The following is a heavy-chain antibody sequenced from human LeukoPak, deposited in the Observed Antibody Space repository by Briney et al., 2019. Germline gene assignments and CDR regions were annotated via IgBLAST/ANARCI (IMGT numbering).Heavy chain of an antibody. Sequence: SQTPSLTCTVSGGSISSGGYYWSWIRQHPGKGLEWIGYIYYSGSTYYNPSLKSRVTILVDTSKNQFSLKLSSVTAADTAVYYCASHRRAARTQFDYWGQGTLVTVSS. D-gene: IGHD6-6*01. CDR3: ASHRRAARTQFDY. CDR2: IYYSGST. CDR1: GGSISSGGYY. V-gene: IGHV4-31*03. J-gene: IGHJ4*02.